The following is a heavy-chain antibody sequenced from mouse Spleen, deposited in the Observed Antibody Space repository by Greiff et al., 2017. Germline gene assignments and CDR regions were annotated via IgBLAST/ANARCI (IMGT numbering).Heavy chain of an antibody. J-gene: IGHJ4*01. CDR3: ARGLYGSSYVDAMDY. V-gene: IGHV1-63*02. Sequence: VQLQQSGAELVRPGTSVKISCKASGYTFTNYWLGWVKQRPGHGLEWIGDIYPGGGYTNYNEKFKGKATLTADTSSSTAYMQLSSLTSEDSAVYFCARGLYGSSYVDAMDYWGQGTSVTVSS. CDR1: GYTFTNYW. CDR2: IYPGGGYT. D-gene: IGHD1-1*01.